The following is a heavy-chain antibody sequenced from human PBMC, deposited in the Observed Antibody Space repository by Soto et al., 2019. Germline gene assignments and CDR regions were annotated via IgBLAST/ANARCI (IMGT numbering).Heavy chain of an antibody. V-gene: IGHV1-18*01. J-gene: IGHJ5*02. CDR2: ISAYNGNT. D-gene: IGHD3-22*01. CDR3: ARGMIVVVGNWFDP. Sequence: ASVNVSCKSSGYTFTSYCISWGRQAPGQGLEWMGWISAYNGNTNYAQKLQGRVTMTTDTSTSTAYMELRSLRSDDTAVYYCARGMIVVVGNWFDPWGQGTLVTVSS. CDR1: GYTFTSYC.